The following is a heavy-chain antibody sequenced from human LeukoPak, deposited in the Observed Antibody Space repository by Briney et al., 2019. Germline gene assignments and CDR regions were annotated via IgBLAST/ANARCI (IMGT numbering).Heavy chain of an antibody. CDR1: GFTFSNYN. CDR3: ARIDAFDI. Sequence: GGSLRLSCAASGFTFSNYNMNWVRQAPGKGLEWVSYISSRGSYTYYADSVKGRFTISRDNAKNSLYLQMNSLRAEDTAVCYCARIDAFDIWGQGTMVTVSP. CDR2: ISSRGSYT. V-gene: IGHV3-21*06. J-gene: IGHJ3*02.